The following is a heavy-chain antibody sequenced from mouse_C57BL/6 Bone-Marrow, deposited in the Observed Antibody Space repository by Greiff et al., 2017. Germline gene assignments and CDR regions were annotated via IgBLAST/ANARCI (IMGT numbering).Heavy chain of an antibody. CDR1: GFTFTSYG. CDR2: IYPRSGNT. Sequence: QVQLQQSGAELARPGASVKLSCKASGFTFTSYGISWVKQRTGQGLEWIGEIYPRSGNTYYNEKFKGKATLTADKSSSTAYMELRSLTSADSAVYFCAREAYWGQGTLVTVSA. J-gene: IGHJ3*01. CDR3: AREAY. V-gene: IGHV1-81*01.